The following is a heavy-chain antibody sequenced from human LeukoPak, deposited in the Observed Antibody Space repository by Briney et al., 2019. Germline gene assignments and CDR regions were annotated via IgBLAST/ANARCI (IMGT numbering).Heavy chain of an antibody. D-gene: IGHD3-22*01. CDR1: GYTFTGYY. J-gene: IGHJ5*02. CDR2: INPSGGST. Sequence: ASVKVSCKASGYTFTGYYMHWVRQAPGQGLEWMGIINPSGGSTSYAQKFQGRVTMTRDTSTSTVYMELSSLRSEDTAVYYCARDLHYYDSSADNWFDPWGQGTLVTVSS. V-gene: IGHV1-46*01. CDR3: ARDLHYYDSSADNWFDP.